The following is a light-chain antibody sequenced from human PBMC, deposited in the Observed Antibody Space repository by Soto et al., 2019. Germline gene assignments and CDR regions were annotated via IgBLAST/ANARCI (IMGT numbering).Light chain of an antibody. CDR2: AAS. V-gene: IGKV1-39*01. J-gene: IGKJ5*01. CDR3: QQSDTIPIT. CDR1: QTITRN. Sequence: DIQMTQSPSSLSASVGDRVIISCRASQTITRNLNWYQQKPGTAPKLLIYAASSLQSGVPSRFTGSGSWTDFTLAISSLQPEDFATYYCQQSDTIPITFGQGTRLETK.